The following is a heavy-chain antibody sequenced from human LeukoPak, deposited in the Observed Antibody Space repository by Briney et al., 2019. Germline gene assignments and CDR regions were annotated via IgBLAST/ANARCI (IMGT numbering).Heavy chain of an antibody. V-gene: IGHV3-7*01. CDR2: IKQDGSEK. J-gene: IGHJ3*02. Sequence: PGGSLRLSCAASGFTFSSYWMSWARQAPGKGLEWVANIKQDGSEKYYVDSVKGRFTISRDNANNSLYLQMNSLRAEDTAVYYCARATDYLDIYDAFDIWGQGTMVTVSS. CDR3: ARATDYLDIYDAFDI. CDR1: GFTFSSYW. D-gene: IGHD4-11*01.